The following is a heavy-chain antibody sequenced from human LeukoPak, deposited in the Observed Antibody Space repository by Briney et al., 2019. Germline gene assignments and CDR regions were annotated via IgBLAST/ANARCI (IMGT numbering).Heavy chain of an antibody. CDR1: GYSFTSYW. V-gene: IGHV5-51*01. D-gene: IGHD5-24*01. CDR3: AIAGGMATMRSWFDT. Sequence: GESLKISCKGSGYSFTSYWIGWVRQMPGKGLQWMGIIYPGDSYTRYSPSFQGQVTISADKSISTAYLQFNSLKASDTAMYYCAIAGGMATMRSWFDTWGEGTLVTVSS. J-gene: IGHJ5*02. CDR2: IYPGDSYT.